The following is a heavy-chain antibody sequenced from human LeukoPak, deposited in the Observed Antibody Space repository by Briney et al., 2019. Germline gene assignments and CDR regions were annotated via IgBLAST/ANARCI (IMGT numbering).Heavy chain of an antibody. J-gene: IGHJ4*02. V-gene: IGHV3-7*01. CDR2: INEDGSEK. CDR1: GFIFSNSW. D-gene: IGHD4/OR15-4a*01. CDR3: LSGAGH. Sequence: GGSLRLSCAAAGFIFSNSWMGWVRQAPGKGLEWVANINEDGSEKYYVDSVKGRFIISRDNAKNSLYLQMNILRAEDTAVFYCLSGAGHCGQGSLVSVSS.